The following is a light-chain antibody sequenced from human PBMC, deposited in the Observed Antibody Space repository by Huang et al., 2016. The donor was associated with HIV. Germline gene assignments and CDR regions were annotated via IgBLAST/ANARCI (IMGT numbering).Light chain of an antibody. CDR2: WAS. CDR3: QQYYSCPT. CDR1: QSVLYSSNNENY. Sequence: DIVMTQSPDSLAVSLGERATINCTSSQSVLYSSNNENYLAWYQQKPGQSPKLLIYWASTRESGVSDRFSGSGSGTDFTLTINSLQADDVAVYYCQQYYSCPTFGQGTKVEVK. J-gene: IGKJ1*01. V-gene: IGKV4-1*01.